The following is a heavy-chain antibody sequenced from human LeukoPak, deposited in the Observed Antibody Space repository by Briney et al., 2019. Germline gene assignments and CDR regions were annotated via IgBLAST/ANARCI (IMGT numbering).Heavy chain of an antibody. V-gene: IGHV3-7*01. J-gene: IGHJ4*02. CDR2: IKQDGSGK. CDR1: GFSFSNYW. D-gene: IGHD2-2*01. CDR3: ARYGRSTSWAPLDY. Sequence: GGSLRLPCAASGFSFSNYWMSWVRQAPGKGLEWVANIKQDGSGKYYVDSVKGRFTISRDNAKNSLYLQMNSLRAEDTAVYYCARYGRSTSWAPLDYWGQGTLVTVSS.